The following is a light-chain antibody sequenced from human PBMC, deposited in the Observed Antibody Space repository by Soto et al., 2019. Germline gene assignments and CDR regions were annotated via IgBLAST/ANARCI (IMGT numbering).Light chain of an antibody. V-gene: IGLV2-14*01. CDR1: PSDIGGYNY. J-gene: IGLJ2*01. CDR2: EVT. CDR3: SSYASSSTLVL. Sequence: QSALTQPASVSGSPGHSITISCTGTPSDIGGYNYVSWYHQHPGKAPKLIIYEVTHRPSGVSDRFSGYKSGNTASLTISGLLAEDEADYDCSSYASSSTLVLFGGGTKLTVL.